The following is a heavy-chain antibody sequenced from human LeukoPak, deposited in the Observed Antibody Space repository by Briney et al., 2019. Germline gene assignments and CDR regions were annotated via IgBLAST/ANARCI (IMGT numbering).Heavy chain of an antibody. J-gene: IGHJ4*02. D-gene: IGHD1-1*01. CDR1: GFVFSTYA. V-gene: IGHV3-23*01. Sequence: GGSLRLSCAASGFVFSTYAMGWVRKAPGKGLEWVSAISSSGDNTYYADSVKGQFTISRDNSKNTLGLQMNSLRAEDTAMYHCAKVKALDAVASYFDYWGQGTLVTVSS. CDR3: AKVKALDAVASYFDY. CDR2: ISSSGDNT.